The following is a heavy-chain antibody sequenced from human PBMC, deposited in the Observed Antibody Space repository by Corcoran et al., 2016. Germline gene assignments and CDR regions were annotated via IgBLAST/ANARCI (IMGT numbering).Heavy chain of an antibody. J-gene: IGHJ6*02. Sequence: QVTLRESGPALVKPTQTLTLTCIFSGFSLSTSGMCVSWIRQPPGKALEWLALIDWDDDKYYSTSLKTRLTISKDTSKNQVVLTMTNMDPVDTATYYCARIPDYDILTGSRYGMDVWGQGTTVTVSS. CDR2: IDWDDDK. V-gene: IGHV2-70*01. D-gene: IGHD3-9*01. CDR3: ARIPDYDILTGSRYGMDV. CDR1: GFSLSTSGMC.